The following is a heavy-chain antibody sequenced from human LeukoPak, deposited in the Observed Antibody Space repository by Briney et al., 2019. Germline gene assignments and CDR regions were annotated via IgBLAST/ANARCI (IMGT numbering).Heavy chain of an antibody. J-gene: IGHJ4*02. CDR1: GFIFSSYA. D-gene: IGHD3-3*01. Sequence: GGSLRLSCAASGFIFSSYAMSWVRQAPGKGLEWVSTIKSAGDSTSYADSVKGRFTISRDNSKNTLYLQMNSLRDEDTAVYYCAKTITIFGVVIPREFDYWGQGTLVTVSS. CDR2: IKSAGDST. V-gene: IGHV3-23*01. CDR3: AKTITIFGVVIPREFDY.